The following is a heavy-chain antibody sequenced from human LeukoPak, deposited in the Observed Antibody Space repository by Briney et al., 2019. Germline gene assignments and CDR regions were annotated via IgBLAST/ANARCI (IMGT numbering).Heavy chain of an antibody. CDR1: GFTSNGFMFDDFG. Sequence: GGSLRLSCEASGFTSNGFMFDDFGMSWFRQGLGKGLEWVSGIDWRGANTGYADSVKGRFTISRDNGKNFLYLQMNSLRDEDTALYYCARDVAATTVAAGAFDPWGQGTLVIVTS. J-gene: IGHJ5*02. D-gene: IGHD2-15*01. V-gene: IGHV3-20*04. CDR2: IDWRGANT. CDR3: ARDVAATTVAAGAFDP.